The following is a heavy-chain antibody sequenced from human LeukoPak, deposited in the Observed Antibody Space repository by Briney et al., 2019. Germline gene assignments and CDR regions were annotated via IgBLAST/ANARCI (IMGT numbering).Heavy chain of an antibody. CDR1: GGSISSSSDY. Sequence: SETLSLTCTVSGGSISSSSDYWGWIRQPPGKGLEWIANIYYSGSTFYNPSLKSRVTISVDTSKNQFSLKLNSVTAADTAVYYCARRTGSSSPRGFDPGGQGTLVTVSS. J-gene: IGHJ5*02. V-gene: IGHV4-39*01. D-gene: IGHD6-6*01. CDR3: ARRTGSSSPRGFDP. CDR2: IYYSGST.